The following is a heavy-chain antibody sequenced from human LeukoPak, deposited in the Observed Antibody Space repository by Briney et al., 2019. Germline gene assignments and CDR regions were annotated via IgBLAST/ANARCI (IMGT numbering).Heavy chain of an antibody. CDR2: ISGSGGGT. D-gene: IGHD6-19*01. V-gene: IGHV3-23*01. CDR1: GFTFSSYA. Sequence: PGASLRLSCAASGFTFSSYAMSWVRQAPGKGLEWVSAISGSGGGTYYADSVKGRFTISRDNSKNTLYLQMNSLRAEDTAVYYCAKDIRKAVAGSIFDYWGQGTLVTVSS. J-gene: IGHJ4*02. CDR3: AKDIRKAVAGSIFDY.